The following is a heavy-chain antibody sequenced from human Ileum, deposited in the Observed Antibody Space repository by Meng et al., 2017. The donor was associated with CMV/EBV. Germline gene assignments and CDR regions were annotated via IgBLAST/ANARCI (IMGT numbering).Heavy chain of an antibody. Sequence: ASVKVSCKASGYTFTDYYMHWVRQAPGQGLEWMGWISAYNGNTNYAQKLQGRVTMTTDTSTSTAYMELRSLRSDDTAVYYCARRGGSYFWDYWGQGTLVTVSS. J-gene: IGHJ4*02. CDR2: ISAYNGNT. D-gene: IGHD1-26*01. CDR3: ARRGGSYFWDY. CDR1: GYTFTDYY. V-gene: IGHV1-18*04.